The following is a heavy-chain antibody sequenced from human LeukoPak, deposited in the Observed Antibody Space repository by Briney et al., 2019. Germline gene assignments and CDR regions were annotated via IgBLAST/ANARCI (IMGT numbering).Heavy chain of an antibody. Sequence: GGSLRLSCAVSGFTVSAHYMSWVRQAPGKGLECVSFLYTGGDTYYADSVKGRFTISRDNSKNTLYLQMNSLRAEDTAVYYCARGFGRPWGQGTLVTVSS. V-gene: IGHV3-53*05. CDR2: LYTGGDT. CDR3: ARGFGRP. D-gene: IGHD3-10*01. CDR1: GFTVSAHY. J-gene: IGHJ5*02.